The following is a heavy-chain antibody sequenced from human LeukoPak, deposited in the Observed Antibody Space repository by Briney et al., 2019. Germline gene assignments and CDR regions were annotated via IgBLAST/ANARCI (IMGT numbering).Heavy chain of an antibody. Sequence: GGSLRLSCAASGFTFSDYWMSWVRQAPGKGLEWVANIKQDGSEKYYVDSVKGRCTISRDNAKNSLHLQMNSLRAEDTAVYYCAASSGYYLSHFDYWGQGTLVTVSS. D-gene: IGHD3-22*01. J-gene: IGHJ4*02. V-gene: IGHV3-7*05. CDR2: IKQDGSEK. CDR1: GFTFSDYW. CDR3: AASSGYYLSHFDY.